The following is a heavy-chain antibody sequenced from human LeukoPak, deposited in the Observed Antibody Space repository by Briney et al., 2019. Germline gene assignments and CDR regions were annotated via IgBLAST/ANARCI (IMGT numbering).Heavy chain of an antibody. CDR2: IYYSGST. J-gene: IGHJ6*02. V-gene: IGHV4-39*01. Sequence: SETLSLTCTVSGGSISSSSYYWGWIRQPPGTGLEWIGSIYYSGSTYYNPSLKSRVTISVDTSKNQFSLKLSSVTAADTAVYYCASPLRFLEGYGMDVWGQGTTVTVSS. D-gene: IGHD3-3*01. CDR3: ASPLRFLEGYGMDV. CDR1: GGSISSSSYY.